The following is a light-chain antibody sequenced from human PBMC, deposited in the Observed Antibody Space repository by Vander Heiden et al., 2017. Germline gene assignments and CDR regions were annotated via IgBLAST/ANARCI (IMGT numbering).Light chain of an antibody. CDR3: CSYTGKSWV. CDR1: SSDGGGYNY. J-gene: IGLJ3*02. CDR2: DVS. V-gene: IGLV2-11*01. Sequence: GSPGQSVTISCTGTSSDGGGYNYVSWYQQHPGKARILMIYDVSKRPSGVPDRFSGSKSGTTASRTISGVQAEDEYYYDSCSYTGKSWVFGGGTKLTVL.